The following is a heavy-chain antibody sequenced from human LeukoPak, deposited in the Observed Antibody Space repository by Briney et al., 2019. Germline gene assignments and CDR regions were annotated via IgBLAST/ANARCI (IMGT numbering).Heavy chain of an antibody. CDR2: INSDSTNI. Sequence: PGGSLRLSCAASGFTFSSYSMNWVRQAPGEGLEWVSHINSDSTNIAYADSVKGRFTISRDNAKNSLYLQLNSLRDEDTAVYYCAGDYEWAFDYWGQGTLVTVSS. D-gene: IGHD1-26*01. V-gene: IGHV3-48*02. CDR1: GFTFSSYS. CDR3: AGDYEWAFDY. J-gene: IGHJ4*02.